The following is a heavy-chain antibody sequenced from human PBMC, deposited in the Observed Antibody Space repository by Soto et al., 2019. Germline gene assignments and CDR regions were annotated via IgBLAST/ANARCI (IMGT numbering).Heavy chain of an antibody. J-gene: IGHJ2*01. CDR3: ARDAVSDWYFDL. V-gene: IGHV3-23*01. Sequence: EVRLLESGGDLAQPGWSLRLSCAASGFTFSNYAMSWVRQATGKGLEWVSSISGSGGGTFYADSVKGRFTISRDNAKNTLYLQLNSLRPVDTAVYYCARDAVSDWYFDLWGRGTLVTVSS. CDR1: GFTFSNYA. CDR2: ISGSGGGT.